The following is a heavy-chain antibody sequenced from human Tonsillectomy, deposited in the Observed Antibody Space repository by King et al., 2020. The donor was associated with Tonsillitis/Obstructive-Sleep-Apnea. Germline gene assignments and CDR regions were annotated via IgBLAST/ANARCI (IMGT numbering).Heavy chain of an antibody. CDR2: LGISSSYT. CDR3: ARMYGDYVEAFDY. Sequence: VQLVESGGGLVKPGGSLRLSCAASGFTFIDYYISWIRQAPGKGLEWGSYLGISSSYTNYADSVKGRFTISRENAKNSLYLQMNSLRAEDTAVYYCARMYGDYVEAFDYWGQGTLVTVSS. V-gene: IGHV3-11*05. D-gene: IGHD4-17*01. J-gene: IGHJ4*02. CDR1: GFTFIDYY.